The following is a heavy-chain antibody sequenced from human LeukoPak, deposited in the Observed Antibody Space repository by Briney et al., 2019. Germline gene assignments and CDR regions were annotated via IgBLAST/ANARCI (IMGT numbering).Heavy chain of an antibody. J-gene: IGHJ4*02. Sequence: KTSETLSLTCSVTGVSLNNYYWGWIRQPAGKGLEWIGRIYSSGSTNYNLSLKSRLTMSVDTSKNQISLKLNSVTPADTAVYYCSRDLGLKSMDYWGQGTLVSVST. CDR3: SRDLGLKSMDY. CDR1: GVSLNNYY. V-gene: IGHV4-4*07. D-gene: IGHD2/OR15-2a*01. CDR2: IYSSGST.